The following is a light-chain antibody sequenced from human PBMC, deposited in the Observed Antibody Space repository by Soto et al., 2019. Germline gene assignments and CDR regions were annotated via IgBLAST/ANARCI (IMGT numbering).Light chain of an antibody. CDR1: QTVNAW. Sequence: DIQMTQSPSTLSASLGDRVTITCRASQTVNAWFAWYQHKPGKAPKPLIYDASILESGVPARSSGSGSGTEFTLTITSLQPEDFATYYCQQLNSFPITFGQGTRPEIK. CDR2: DAS. J-gene: IGKJ5*01. V-gene: IGKV1-5*01. CDR3: QQLNSFPIT.